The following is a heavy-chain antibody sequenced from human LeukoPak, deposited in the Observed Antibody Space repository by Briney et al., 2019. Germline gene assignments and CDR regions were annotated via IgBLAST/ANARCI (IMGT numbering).Heavy chain of an antibody. V-gene: IGHV3-30*02. CDR3: AKEHAAAAPYNWFDP. J-gene: IGHJ5*02. CDR2: IRYDGSNK. Sequence: GGSLRLSCAASGFTFSSYGMHWVRQAPGKGLEWVAFIRYDGSNKYYADSVKGRFTISRDNSKNTLYLQMNSLRAEDTAVYYCAKEHAAAAPYNWFDPWGQGTLVTVSS. D-gene: IGHD6-13*01. CDR1: GFTFSSYG.